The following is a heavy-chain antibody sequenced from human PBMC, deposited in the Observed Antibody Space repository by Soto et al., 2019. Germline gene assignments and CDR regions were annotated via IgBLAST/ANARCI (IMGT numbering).Heavy chain of an antibody. D-gene: IGHD3-3*02. CDR2: INAGSGNT. CDR3: ARDTETLGPRANDALDI. J-gene: IGHJ3*02. V-gene: IGHV1-3*01. Sequence: ASVKVSCKAAGYTFSAYTMDWVRQAPGQSLEWMGWINAGSGNTKYSQNFQGRVSITRDTSASTVYMELTGLKSEDTAVYYCARDTETLGPRANDALDIWGQGTMVTVSS. CDR1: GYTFSAYT.